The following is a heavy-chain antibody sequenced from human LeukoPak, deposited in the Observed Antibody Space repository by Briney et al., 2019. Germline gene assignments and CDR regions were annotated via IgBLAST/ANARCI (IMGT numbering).Heavy chain of an antibody. CDR1: GFTFSSYN. V-gene: IGHV3-48*03. CDR3: ARDLTEVRGVISYRGEPFHDAFDI. D-gene: IGHD3-10*01. Sequence: PGGSLRLSCAASGFTFSSYNMNWIRQAPGKGPEWISYISVGGTTIYYADSVKGRFTISRDNAKNSLYLQVSSLRAEDTAVYYCARDLTEVRGVISYRGEPFHDAFDIWGHGTMVAVSS. J-gene: IGHJ3*02. CDR2: ISVGGTTI.